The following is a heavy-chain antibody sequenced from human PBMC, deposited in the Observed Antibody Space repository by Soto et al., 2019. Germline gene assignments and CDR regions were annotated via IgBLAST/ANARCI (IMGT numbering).Heavy chain of an antibody. Sequence: EVQLVESGGGLVQPGGSLRLSCAASGFTFSSYAMHWVRQAPGKGLEYVSAISSNGGSTYYANSVKGRFTISRDNSKNTLYLEMGSLRAEDMAVYYCAGGWYFDYWGQGTLVTVSS. CDR3: AGGWYFDY. J-gene: IGHJ4*02. V-gene: IGHV3-64*01. CDR1: GFTFSSYA. D-gene: IGHD3-16*01. CDR2: ISSNGGST.